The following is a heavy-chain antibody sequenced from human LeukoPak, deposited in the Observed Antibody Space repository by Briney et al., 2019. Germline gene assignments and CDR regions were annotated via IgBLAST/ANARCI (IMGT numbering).Heavy chain of an antibody. J-gene: IGHJ3*02. D-gene: IGHD3-10*01. CDR1: GFSFTNTW. V-gene: IGHV3-15*01. Sequence: PGGSLRLSCEASGFSFTNTWMSWVRQAPGKGLEWVGRVKSKADDGTTDYAAPVQGRFTIPRDDSKNTLSLQMNSLKTDDTAVYYCATEGGSGSYYGDDAFDMWGQGTMVTVSS. CDR3: ATEGGSGSYYGDDAFDM. CDR2: VKSKADDGTT.